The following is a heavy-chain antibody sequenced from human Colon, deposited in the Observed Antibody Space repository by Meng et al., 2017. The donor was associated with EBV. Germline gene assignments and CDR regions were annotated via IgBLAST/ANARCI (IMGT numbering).Heavy chain of an antibody. CDR2: ISYGGST. CDR3: ARGIQIWHEIDY. D-gene: IGHD5-18*01. V-gene: IGHV4-39*07. CDR1: GGSISSSSYS. Sequence: LQLQECGPGLVKPSETLSLTCTVSGGSISSSSYSCAWIRQPPGKGLEWIGGISYGGSTSYNPSLKSRVTISIDTSKNQFSLSLTSVTAADTAIYYCARGIQIWHEIDYWGQGTLVTVSS. J-gene: IGHJ4*02.